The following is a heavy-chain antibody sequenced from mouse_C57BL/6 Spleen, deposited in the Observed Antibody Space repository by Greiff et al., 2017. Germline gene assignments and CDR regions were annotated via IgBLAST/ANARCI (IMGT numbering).Heavy chain of an antibody. CDR2: INPNYGTT. J-gene: IGHJ2*01. Sequence: VQLQQSGPELVKPGASVKISCKASGYSFTDYNMNWVKQSNGKSLEWIGVINPNYGTTSYNPKFKGKATLTVDHSSSTAYMQLNSLTSADSAVYYCARSDYDGSSLYFDYWGQGTTLTVSS. D-gene: IGHD1-1*01. V-gene: IGHV1-39*01. CDR3: ARSDYDGSSLYFDY. CDR1: GYSFTDYN.